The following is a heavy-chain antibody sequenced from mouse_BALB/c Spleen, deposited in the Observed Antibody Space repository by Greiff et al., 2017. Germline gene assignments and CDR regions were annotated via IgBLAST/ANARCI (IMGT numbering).Heavy chain of an antibody. CDR3: ARIVAGYYGNYDYAMDY. J-gene: IGHJ4*01. Sequence: VQLQQSGAELAKPGASVKMSCKASGYTFTSYWMHWVKQRPGQGLEWIGYINPSTGYTEYNQKFKDKATLTADKSSSTAYMQLSSLTSEDSAVYYCARIVAGYYGNYDYAMDYWGQGTSVTVSS. D-gene: IGHD2-1*01. CDR2: INPSTGYT. V-gene: IGHV1-7*01. CDR1: GYTFTSYW.